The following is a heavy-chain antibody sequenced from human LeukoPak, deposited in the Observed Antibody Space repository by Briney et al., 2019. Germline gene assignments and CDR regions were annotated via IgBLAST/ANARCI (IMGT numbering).Heavy chain of an antibody. CDR2: ISHSGNA. CDR3: ARGMSSEAAVGL. Sequence: PSETLSLTCAVSGFSINTAHYWGWVRQPPGEGLEWIGSISHSGNAYYNPSLKSRVTISLDASKNQFSLKVTSLTAADTAVYYCARGMSSEAAVGLWGRGTLVTVSS. J-gene: IGHJ1*01. CDR1: GFSINTAHY. V-gene: IGHV4-38-2*01. D-gene: IGHD6-13*01.